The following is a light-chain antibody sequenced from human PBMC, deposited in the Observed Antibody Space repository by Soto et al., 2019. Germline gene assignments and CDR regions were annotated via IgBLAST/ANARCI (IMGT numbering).Light chain of an antibody. Sequence: ESLRVSSSWLAWYQQNPGKHNKLIIHGAYSRECGITDRFSGSGSGTEFTLTISRLEPEDFAAYYCQQYDSKPWTFGQGTKVDIK. J-gene: IGKJ1*01. CDR1: LRVSSSW. CDR3: QQYDSKPWT. CDR2: GAY. V-gene: IGKV3-20*01.